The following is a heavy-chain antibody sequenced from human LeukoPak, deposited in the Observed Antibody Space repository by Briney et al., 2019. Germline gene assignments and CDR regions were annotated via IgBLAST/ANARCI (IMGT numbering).Heavy chain of an antibody. J-gene: IGHJ4*02. CDR2: ISWNSGGI. CDR3: ARDSSYYYGSGSGGIDY. D-gene: IGHD3-10*01. CDR1: GFTFNDYA. Sequence: PGRSLRLSCAPSGFTFNDYAMHWLRQAPGKGLEWVTGISWNSGGIGYADSVKGRFTISRDNAKNSLYLQMNSLRAEDTALYYCARDSSYYYGSGSGGIDYWGQGTLVTVSS. V-gene: IGHV3-9*01.